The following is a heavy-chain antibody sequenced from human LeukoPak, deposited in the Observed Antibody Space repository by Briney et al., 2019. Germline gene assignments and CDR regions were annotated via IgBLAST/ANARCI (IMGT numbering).Heavy chain of an antibody. D-gene: IGHD2-15*01. CDR3: ARLGGYCSGGSCYSGWFDP. Sequence: GESLKISCKGSGYSFTSYWIGWVRQMPGKGLEWMGIIYPGDSDTRYSPPFQGQVTISADKSISTAYLQWSSLKASDTAMYYCARLGGYCSGGSCYSGWFDPWGQGTLVTVSS. CDR1: GYSFTSYW. V-gene: IGHV5-51*01. CDR2: IYPGDSDT. J-gene: IGHJ5*02.